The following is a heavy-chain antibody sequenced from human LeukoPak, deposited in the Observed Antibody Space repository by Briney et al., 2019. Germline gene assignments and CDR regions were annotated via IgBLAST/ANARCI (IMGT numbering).Heavy chain of an antibody. CDR3: ASDLYSGTYDY. D-gene: IGHD1-26*01. CDR1: GMSFSTFW. CDR2: IKQDGSEK. Sequence: GGSLRLSCAASGMSFSTFWMNWVRQAPGKGLEWVANIKQDGSEKNYVDSVKGRFTISRDNAKNSLYLQMNSLRAEDTAAYYCASDLYSGTYDYWGQGTLVTVSS. V-gene: IGHV3-7*01. J-gene: IGHJ4*02.